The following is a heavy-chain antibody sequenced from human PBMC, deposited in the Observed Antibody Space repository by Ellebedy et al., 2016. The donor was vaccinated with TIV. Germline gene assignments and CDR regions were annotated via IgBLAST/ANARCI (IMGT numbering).Heavy chain of an antibody. CDR3: ARDRTGPGDYVGNLDY. CDR1: GFTVSSNY. CDR2: IYSGGST. D-gene: IGHD4-17*01. J-gene: IGHJ4*02. V-gene: IGHV3-53*01. Sequence: GGSLRLXXAASGFTVSSNYMSWVRQAPGKGLEWVSVIYSGGSTYYADSVKGRFTISRDNSKNTLYLQMNSLRAEDTAVYYCARDRTGPGDYVGNLDYWGQGTLVTVSS.